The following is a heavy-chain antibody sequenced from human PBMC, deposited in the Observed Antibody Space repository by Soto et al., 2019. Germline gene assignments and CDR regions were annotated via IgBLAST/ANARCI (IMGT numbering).Heavy chain of an antibody. CDR1: GFTFSSYA. Sequence: AGGSLRLSCAASGFTFSSYAMHWVRQAPGKGLEWVAVISYDGSNKYYADSVKGRFTISRDNSKNTLYLQMNSLRAEDTAVYYCARDGIAAAGSPRYFDYWGQGTLVTVSS. CDR2: ISYDGSNK. J-gene: IGHJ4*02. D-gene: IGHD6-13*01. V-gene: IGHV3-30-3*01. CDR3: ARDGIAAAGSPRYFDY.